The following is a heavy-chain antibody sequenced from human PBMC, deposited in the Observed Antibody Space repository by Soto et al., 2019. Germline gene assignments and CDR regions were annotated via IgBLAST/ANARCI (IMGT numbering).Heavy chain of an antibody. V-gene: IGHV3-49*03. D-gene: IGHD6-19*01. Sequence: PGGSLRLSCTASGFTFGDYAMSWFRQAPGKGLEWVGFIRSKAYGGTTEYAASVKGRFTISRDDSKSIAYLQMNSLKTEDTAVYYCTRARGQWLGRNIYRTQDYWGQGTLVTVSS. J-gene: IGHJ4*02. CDR1: GFTFGDYA. CDR2: IRSKAYGGTT. CDR3: TRARGQWLGRNIYRTQDY.